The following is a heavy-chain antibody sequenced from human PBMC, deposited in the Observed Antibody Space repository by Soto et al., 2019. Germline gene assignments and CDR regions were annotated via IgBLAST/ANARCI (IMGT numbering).Heavy chain of an antibody. CDR3: TTDPETGDLPDY. Sequence: GESLKISCAASGFTFSNAWMSWVRQAPGKGLEWVGRIKSKTDGGTTDYVAPVKGRFTISRDDSKNTLYLQMNSLKTEDTAVYYCTTDPETGDLPDYWGQGTLVTVSS. D-gene: IGHD7-27*01. V-gene: IGHV3-15*01. CDR1: GFTFSNAW. J-gene: IGHJ4*02. CDR2: IKSKTDGGTT.